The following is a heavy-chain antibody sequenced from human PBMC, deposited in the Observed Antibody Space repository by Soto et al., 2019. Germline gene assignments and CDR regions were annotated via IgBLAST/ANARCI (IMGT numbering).Heavy chain of an antibody. CDR3: ARQVAAHPYFDF. Sequence: GESLKISCKGSGYIFANDWIAWVRQMPGKGLEWMGIIFPGDSDTRYSPSFQGQVTISADKSINTAYLQWSSLKASDTAVYYCARQVAAHPYFDFWGQGALVTVSS. J-gene: IGHJ4*02. CDR1: GYIFANDW. CDR2: IFPGDSDT. V-gene: IGHV5-51*01. D-gene: IGHD6-6*01.